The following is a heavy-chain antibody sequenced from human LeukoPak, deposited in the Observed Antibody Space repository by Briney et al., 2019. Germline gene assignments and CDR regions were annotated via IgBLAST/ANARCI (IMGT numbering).Heavy chain of an antibody. Sequence: ASVKVSCKASGYTFTGYYMHWVRQAPGQGLEWIGWINPNSGGTNYAQKFQGRVTMTRDTSISTAYMELSRLRSDDTAVYYCAREQPYLSSGWHRGDAFDIWGQGTMVTVSS. V-gene: IGHV1-2*02. J-gene: IGHJ3*02. CDR2: INPNSGGT. D-gene: IGHD6-19*01. CDR3: AREQPYLSSGWHRGDAFDI. CDR1: GYTFTGYY.